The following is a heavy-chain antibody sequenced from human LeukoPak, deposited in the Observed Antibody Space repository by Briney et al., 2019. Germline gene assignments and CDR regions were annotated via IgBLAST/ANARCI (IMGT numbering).Heavy chain of an antibody. V-gene: IGHV3-30*18. CDR3: AKFPVADHGAFDI. J-gene: IGHJ3*02. Sequence: GGSLRLSCAASGFTFSSYGMHWVRQAPGKGLEWVAVISYDGSNKYYADSVKGRFTISRDNSKNTLYLQMNSLRAEDTAVYYCAKFPVADHGAFDIWGQGTMVTVSS. CDR1: GFTFSSYG. D-gene: IGHD6-19*01. CDR2: ISYDGSNK.